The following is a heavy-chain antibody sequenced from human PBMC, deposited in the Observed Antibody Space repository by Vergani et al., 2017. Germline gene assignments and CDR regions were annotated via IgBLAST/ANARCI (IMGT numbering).Heavy chain of an antibody. CDR2: IRYDGSNK. CDR3: AKDLIYDRSGGFDY. J-gene: IGHJ4*02. V-gene: IGHV3-30*02. CDR1: GFTFSSDG. D-gene: IGHD3-22*01. Sequence: QVQLVESGGGVVQPGGSLRLSCAASGFTFSSDGMHWVRQAPGKGLEWVAFIRYDGSNKYYADSVKGRFTISRDNSKNTLYLQINSLRAEDTAVYYCAKDLIYDRSGGFDYWGQGTLVTVSS.